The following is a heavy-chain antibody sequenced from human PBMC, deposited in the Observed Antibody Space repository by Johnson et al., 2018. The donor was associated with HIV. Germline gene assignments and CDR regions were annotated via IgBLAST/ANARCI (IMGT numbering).Heavy chain of an antibody. Sequence: QVQLVESGGGVVQPGRSLRLSCAASGFSFSGSAMHWVRQAPGTGLEWVAGISYDGSNKYYADSVTGRFTISRDNSKNTLSLQMNSRRAEDTAVYYCAKEGLRSSLRSGDAFDIWGHGTLVTVSS. D-gene: IGHD6-6*01. CDR2: ISYDGSNK. CDR3: AKEGLRSSLRSGDAFDI. J-gene: IGHJ3*02. V-gene: IGHV3-30*04. CDR1: GFSFSGSA.